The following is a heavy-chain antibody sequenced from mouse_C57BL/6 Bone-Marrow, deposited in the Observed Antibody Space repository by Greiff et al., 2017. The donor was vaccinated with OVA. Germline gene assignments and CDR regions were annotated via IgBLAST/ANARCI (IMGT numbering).Heavy chain of an antibody. Sequence: EVKLVESGAELVKPGASVKLSCTASGFNIKDYYMHWVKQRTEQGLEWIGRIDPEDGETKYAPKFQGKATITADTSSNTAYLQLSSLTSEDTAVYYCARSYYYGSSPPVFAYWGQGTLVTVSA. D-gene: IGHD1-1*01. CDR1: GFNIKDYY. CDR3: ARSYYYGSSPPVFAY. J-gene: IGHJ3*01. CDR2: IDPEDGET. V-gene: IGHV14-2*01.